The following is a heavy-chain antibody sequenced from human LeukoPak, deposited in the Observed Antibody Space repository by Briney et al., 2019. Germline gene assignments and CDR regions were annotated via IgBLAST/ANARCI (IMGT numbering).Heavy chain of an antibody. CDR1: GFTVSSNY. D-gene: IGHD6-13*01. CDR3: ARGPGSSSWRERFDP. CDR2: IYSDGST. V-gene: IGHV3-53*04. J-gene: IGHJ5*02. Sequence: GGSLRLSCAASGFTVSSNYMSWVRQAPGKGLEWVSVIYSDGSTYYADSVKGRFTISRHNSKNTLYLQMNSLRAEDTAVYYCARGPGSSSWRERFDPWGQGTLVTVSS.